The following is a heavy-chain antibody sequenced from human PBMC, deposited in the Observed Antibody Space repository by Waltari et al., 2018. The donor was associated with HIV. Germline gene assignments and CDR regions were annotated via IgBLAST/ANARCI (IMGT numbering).Heavy chain of an antibody. CDR3: AKDPYTLRFEDTYCYDSSGYYDY. Sequence: LRLSCAASGFTVSSYAMSWVRQAPGKGLEWVSTISGSGGRTYYADSVKGRFTISRDNSKNTLYLQMNSLRAEDTAVYYCAKDPYTLRFEDTYCYDSSGYYDYWGQGTLVTVSS. CDR1: GFTVSSYA. D-gene: IGHD3-22*01. J-gene: IGHJ4*02. CDR2: ISGSGGRT. V-gene: IGHV3-23*01.